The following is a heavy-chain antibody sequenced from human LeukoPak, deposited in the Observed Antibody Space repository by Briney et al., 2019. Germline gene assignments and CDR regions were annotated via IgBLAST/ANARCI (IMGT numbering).Heavy chain of an antibody. J-gene: IGHJ3*02. D-gene: IGHD1-26*01. CDR3: AAPASGVGGAFDI. Sequence: VASVKVSCKASGGTFSSYAISWVRQAPGQGLEWMGRIIPILGIANYAQKFQGRVTITADKSTSTAYMELSSLRSEDTAVYYCAAPASGVGGAFDIWGQGTMVTVSS. CDR1: GGTFSSYA. V-gene: IGHV1-69*04. CDR2: IIPILGIA.